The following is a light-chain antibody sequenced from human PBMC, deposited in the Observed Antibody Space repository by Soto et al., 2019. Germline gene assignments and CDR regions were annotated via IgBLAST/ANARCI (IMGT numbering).Light chain of an antibody. Sequence: IQLTHSPSTLSAAFGDIVTITFRASQNIRNLLAWYQQKPGKAPKPLIYDASTLKTGVPSRFSGSGSGSEFNFTITGLQPDDFATYFCQQYNTYSTFGQGTRLEIK. J-gene: IGKJ5*01. CDR1: QNIRNL. CDR2: DAS. V-gene: IGKV1-5*01. CDR3: QQYNTYST.